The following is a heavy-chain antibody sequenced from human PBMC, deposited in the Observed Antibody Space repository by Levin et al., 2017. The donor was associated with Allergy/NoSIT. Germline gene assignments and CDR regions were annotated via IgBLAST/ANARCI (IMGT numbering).Heavy chain of an antibody. Sequence: PSETLSLTCTVSGGSISSYYWSWIRQPPGKGLEWIGYIYYSGSTNYNPPLKSRVTTSVDTSKNHFSLRLSSVTAAATAAYYCARGRREQQLAYSNWFDPWGQGTQVTVSS. J-gene: IGHJ5*02. CDR2: IYYSGST. D-gene: IGHD6-13*01. CDR3: ARGRREQQLAYSNWFDP. CDR1: GGSISSYY. V-gene: IGHV4-59*01.